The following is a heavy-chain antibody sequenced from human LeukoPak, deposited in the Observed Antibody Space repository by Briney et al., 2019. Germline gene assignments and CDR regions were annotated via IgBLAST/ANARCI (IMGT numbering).Heavy chain of an antibody. J-gene: IGHJ4*02. CDR3: ARHVLELLWFGDDSNFDY. Sequence: SETLSLTCAVYGGSFSGYYWSWIRQPPGKGLEWIGEINHSGSTNYNPSLKSRVTISVDTSKNQFSLKLSSVTAADTAVYYCARHVLELLWFGDDSNFDYWGQGSLVTVSS. D-gene: IGHD3-10*01. CDR2: INHSGST. V-gene: IGHV4-34*01. CDR1: GGSFSGYY.